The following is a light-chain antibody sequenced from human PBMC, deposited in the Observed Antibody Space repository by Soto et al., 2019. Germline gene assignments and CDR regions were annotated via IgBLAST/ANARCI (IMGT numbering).Light chain of an antibody. Sequence: QSVLTQPPSVSGAPGQGVTISCTGSSSNIGAGYDVNWYQQLPGIAPKLLIYRNNNRPSGVPDRFSGSKSGNSASLAITGLQAEDEADYYCQSYDSSLSGYVVFGGRTKLTVL. V-gene: IGLV1-40*01. CDR2: RNN. CDR1: SSNIGAGYD. J-gene: IGLJ2*01. CDR3: QSYDSSLSGYVV.